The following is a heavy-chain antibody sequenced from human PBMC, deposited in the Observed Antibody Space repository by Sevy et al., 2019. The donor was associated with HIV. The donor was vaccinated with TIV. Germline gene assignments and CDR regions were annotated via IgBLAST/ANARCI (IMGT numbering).Heavy chain of an antibody. Sequence: GRSLRLSCTASGFTFGDYAMSWFRQAPGKGLQWVGFIRSKAYGGTSEYAASVKGRFTISRDDSKSIAYLQMNSLKTEDTSVYYCTRDVGSRSSTSCSFDYWGQGTPVTVSS. CDR2: IRSKAYGGTS. D-gene: IGHD2-2*01. J-gene: IGHJ4*02. CDR3: TRDVGSRSSTSCSFDY. CDR1: GFTFGDYA. V-gene: IGHV3-49*03.